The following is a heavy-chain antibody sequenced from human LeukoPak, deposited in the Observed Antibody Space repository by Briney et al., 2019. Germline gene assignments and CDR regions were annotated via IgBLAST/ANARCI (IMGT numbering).Heavy chain of an antibody. D-gene: IGHD5-18*01. V-gene: IGHV3-11*04. Sequence: GGSLRLSCAASGFTFSDYYMSWIRQAPGKGLEWVSYISSTGSTIYYADSVRGRSTISRDNAKNSLYLQMNSLRAEDTAVYYCARRGAHSGINTAMVFFDYWGQGTLVTVSS. J-gene: IGHJ4*02. CDR3: ARRGAHSGINTAMVFFDY. CDR2: ISSTGSTI. CDR1: GFTFSDYY.